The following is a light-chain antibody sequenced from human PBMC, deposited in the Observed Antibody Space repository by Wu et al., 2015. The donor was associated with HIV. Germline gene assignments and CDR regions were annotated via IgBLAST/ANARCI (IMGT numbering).Light chain of an antibody. CDR2: GTS. V-gene: IGKV3-20*01. Sequence: DIVLTQSPGTLSLSPGEGATLSCRASQSVTRSYLAWYQQKPGQAPRLLIYGTSSRATGIPDRFSGSGSGTDFTLTISRLEPEDFAVYYCQQCGSSPLTFGGGTKVEIK. CDR1: QSVTRSY. CDR3: QQCGSSPLT. J-gene: IGKJ4*01.